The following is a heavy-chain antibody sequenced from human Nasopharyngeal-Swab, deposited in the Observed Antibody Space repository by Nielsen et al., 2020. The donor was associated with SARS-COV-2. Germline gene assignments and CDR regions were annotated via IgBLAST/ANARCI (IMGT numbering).Heavy chain of an antibody. V-gene: IGHV1-46*01. CDR2: INPSGGST. CDR3: AREIVGASYYYYGMDV. Sequence: WVRQAPGQGLEWMGIINPSGGSTSYAQKFQGRVTMTRDTSTSTVYMELSSLRSEDTAVHYCAREIVGASYYYYGMDVWGQGTTVTVSS. D-gene: IGHD1-26*01. J-gene: IGHJ6*02.